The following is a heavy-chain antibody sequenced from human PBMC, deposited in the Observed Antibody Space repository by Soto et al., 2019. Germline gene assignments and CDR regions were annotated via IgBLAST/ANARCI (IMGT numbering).Heavy chain of an antibody. CDR3: ARDGRVYCGSAGCLGAFDT. CDR2: MNPSSGNT. J-gene: IGHJ3*02. D-gene: IGHD2-2*01. V-gene: IGHV1-8*01. CDR1: GYTFTNND. Sequence: QVQLVQSGAEVKKPGASVKVSCKASGYTFTNNDINWVRQANGQGPEWMGWMNPSSGNTGYAQKFQGRVTMTRNTAISTAYMELSSLRCEDTAIYYCARDGRVYCGSAGCLGAFDTWGQGTKVTVSS.